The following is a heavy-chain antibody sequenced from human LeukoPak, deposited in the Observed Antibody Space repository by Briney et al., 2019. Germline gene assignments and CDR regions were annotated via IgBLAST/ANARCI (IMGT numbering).Heavy chain of an antibody. CDR2: ITTSGGSI. CDR1: GFTFSDYY. V-gene: IGHV3-11*04. CDR3: ARGTLFYDRSGYRPPLDPHAFDL. D-gene: IGHD3-22*01. J-gene: IGHJ3*01. Sequence: GGSLRLSCAASGFTFSDYYMSWIRQAPGKGLEWVSYITTSGGSIYYGGSVKGRFTISRDNAKNSLYLQMNSLRAEDTAVYYCARGTLFYDRSGYRPPLDPHAFDLWGQGTMVTVSS.